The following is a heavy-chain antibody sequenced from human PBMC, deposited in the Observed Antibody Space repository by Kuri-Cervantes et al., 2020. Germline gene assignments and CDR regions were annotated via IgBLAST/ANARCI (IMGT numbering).Heavy chain of an antibody. CDR1: GYTFTSYG. V-gene: IGHV1-18*01. CDR2: ISAYNGNT. D-gene: IGHD5-18*01. Sequence: ASVKVSCKASGYTFTSYGISWVRQAPGQGREWMGVISAYNGNTNYAQKLQGRVTMTTDTSTSTAYMELGSLRCEDTAVYYCARERGYSYGLSAFDIWGQGTMVTVSS. J-gene: IGHJ3*02. CDR3: ARERGYSYGLSAFDI.